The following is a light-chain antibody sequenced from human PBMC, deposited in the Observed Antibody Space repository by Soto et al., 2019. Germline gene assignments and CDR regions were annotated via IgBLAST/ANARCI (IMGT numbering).Light chain of an antibody. Sequence: QAVVTQPPSASGTPGQRVTISCSGSSSNIGSNYGYWYQQLPGTAPKLLIYRTNQRPSGVPDRFSGSKSGTSASLAISGLRSEDEADYYCAAWDDSLTGPVFGGGTKLTVL. V-gene: IGLV1-47*01. J-gene: IGLJ2*01. CDR1: SSNIGSNY. CDR3: AAWDDSLTGPV. CDR2: RTN.